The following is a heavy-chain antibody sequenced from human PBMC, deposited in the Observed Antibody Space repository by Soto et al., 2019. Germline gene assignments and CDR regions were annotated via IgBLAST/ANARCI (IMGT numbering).Heavy chain of an antibody. CDR2: IYYRGNT. D-gene: IGHD1-1*01. CDR1: GDSIKSDNYY. CDR3: ARLEALATISYYFDC. Sequence: QLQLQESGPGLVKPSETLSLTCSVSGDSIKSDNYYWGWIRQPPGKGLEWIGSIYYRGNTYYNPSLKTRVSISLDKSKSQFSLKLNSVTAADSAVYFCARLEALATISYYFDCWSQGTLVTVSS. J-gene: IGHJ4*02. V-gene: IGHV4-39*01.